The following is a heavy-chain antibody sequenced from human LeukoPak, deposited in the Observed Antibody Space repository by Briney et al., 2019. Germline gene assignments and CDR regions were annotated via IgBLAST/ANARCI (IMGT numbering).Heavy chain of an antibody. CDR3: ASPGVQLWSRYYYYGMDV. Sequence: GGSLRLSCAASGFTVSSNYMSWVRQAPGKGLEWVSVIYSGGSTYYADSVKGRFTISRDNSKNTLYLQMNSLRAEDTAVYYCASPGVQLWSRYYYYGMDVWGQGTTVTVSS. V-gene: IGHV3-53*01. CDR2: IYSGGST. J-gene: IGHJ6*02. CDR1: GFTVSSNY. D-gene: IGHD5-18*01.